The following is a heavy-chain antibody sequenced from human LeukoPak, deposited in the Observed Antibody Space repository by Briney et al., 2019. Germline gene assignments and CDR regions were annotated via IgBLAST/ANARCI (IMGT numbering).Heavy chain of an antibody. CDR3: ARDTKYSSSWYYFGDY. V-gene: IGHV3-33*01. J-gene: IGHJ4*02. CDR1: GFTFSSYG. CDR2: IWYDGSNK. Sequence: GGSLRLSCAASGFTFSSYGMHWVRQAPGKGLEWVAVIWYDGSNKYYADSVKGRFTISRDNAKNSLYLQMNSLRAEDTAVYYCARDTKYSSSWYYFGDYWGQGTLVTVSS. D-gene: IGHD6-13*01.